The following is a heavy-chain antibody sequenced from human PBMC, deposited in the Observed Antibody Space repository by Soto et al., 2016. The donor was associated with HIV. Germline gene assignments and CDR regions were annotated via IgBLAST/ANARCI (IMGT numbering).Heavy chain of an antibody. CDR2: ISSSSSYI. CDR1: GFTFSSYS. D-gene: IGHD6-13*01. Sequence: EVQLVESGGGLVKPGGSLRLSCAASGFTFSSYSMNWVRQAPGKGLEWVSSISSSSSYIYYADSVKGRFTISRDNAENSLYLQMNSLRAEDTAVYYCARDPIRKSIAAGRGPLFHYYYGMDVWGQGTTVTVSS. V-gene: IGHV3-21*01. J-gene: IGHJ6*02. CDR3: ARDPIRKSIAAGRGPLFHYYYGMDV.